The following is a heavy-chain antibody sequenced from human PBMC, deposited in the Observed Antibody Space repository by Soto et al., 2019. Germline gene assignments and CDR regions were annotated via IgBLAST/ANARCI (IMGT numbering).Heavy chain of an antibody. D-gene: IGHD3-10*01. V-gene: IGHV3-66*01. CDR3: ARDFREPWFGESNPYYYYYYMDV. CDR2: IYSGGST. Sequence: PGGSLRLSCAASGFTVSSNYMSWVRQAPGKGLEWVSVIYSGGSTYYADSVKGRFTISRDNSKNTLYLQMNSLRAEDTAVYYCARDFREPWFGESNPYYYYYYMDVWGKGTTVTVSS. J-gene: IGHJ6*03. CDR1: GFTVSSNY.